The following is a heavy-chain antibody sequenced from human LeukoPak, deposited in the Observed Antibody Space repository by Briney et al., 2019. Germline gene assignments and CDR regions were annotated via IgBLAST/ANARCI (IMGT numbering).Heavy chain of an antibody. CDR2: INPNSGGT. D-gene: IGHD3-10*01. CDR3: ARVGGDYYGSGSPYYYYYMDV. J-gene: IGHJ6*03. CDR1: GYTFTGYY. Sequence: ASVKVSCKASGYTFTGYYMHWVRQAPGQGLEWMGRINPNSGGTNYAQKFQGRVTMTRDTSISTAYMELSRLRSDDTAVYYCARVGGDYYGSGSPYYYYYMDVWGKGTTVTVSS. V-gene: IGHV1-2*06.